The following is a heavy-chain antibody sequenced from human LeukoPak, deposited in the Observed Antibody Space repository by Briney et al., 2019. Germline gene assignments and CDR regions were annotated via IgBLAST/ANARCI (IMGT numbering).Heavy chain of an antibody. D-gene: IGHD6-6*01. J-gene: IGHJ4*02. CDR1: GFTLSSYA. Sequence: GGSLRLSCAASGFTLSSYAMSWVRQAPGKGLEWVSAISGSGGSTYYADSVKGRFTISRDNSKNTLYLQMNSLRAEDTAVYYCATAHSSSSDYYFDYWGQGTLVTVSS. CDR3: ATAHSSSSDYYFDY. V-gene: IGHV3-23*01. CDR2: ISGSGGST.